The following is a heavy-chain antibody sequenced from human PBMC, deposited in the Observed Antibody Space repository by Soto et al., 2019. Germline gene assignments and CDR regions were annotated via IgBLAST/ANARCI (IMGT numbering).Heavy chain of an antibody. V-gene: IGHV5-51*01. CDR3: ASPTPKWELIPNDAFDI. CDR1: GYSFTSYW. CDR2: IYPGDSDT. Sequence: PGESLKISCKGSGYSFTSYWIGWVRQMPGKGLGWMGIIYPGDSDTRYSPSFQGQVTISADKSLSTSYLQWSTLKAADTDMYYCASPTPKWELIPNDAFDIWGQGTMVTVSS. D-gene: IGHD1-26*01. J-gene: IGHJ3*02.